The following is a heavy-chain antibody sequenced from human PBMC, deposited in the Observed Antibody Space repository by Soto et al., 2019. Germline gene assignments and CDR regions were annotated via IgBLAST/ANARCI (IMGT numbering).Heavy chain of an antibody. V-gene: IGHV3-53*04. D-gene: IGHD3-10*01. CDR1: GFTVSSNY. Sequence: PGGSLRLSCAASGFTVSSNYMSWVRQAPGKGLEWVSVIYSGGSTYYADSVKGRFTISRHNSKNTLYLQMNSLRAEDTAVYYCASQYYYGSGSFPWYCYYYMDVWGKGTTVTVSS. CDR3: ASQYYYGSGSFPWYCYYYMDV. CDR2: IYSGGST. J-gene: IGHJ6*03.